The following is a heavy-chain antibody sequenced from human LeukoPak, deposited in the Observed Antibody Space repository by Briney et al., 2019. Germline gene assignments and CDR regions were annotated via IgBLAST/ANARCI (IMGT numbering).Heavy chain of an antibody. J-gene: IGHJ4*02. CDR1: GGSISSYY. V-gene: IGHV4-59*01. CDR2: IYYSGST. Sequence: PSETLSLTCTVSGGSISSYYWSWIRQPPGKGLEWIGYIYYSGSTNYNPSLKSRVTISVDTSKNQFSLKLSSVTAADTAVYYCARGRFLEWPRDYWGQGTLVTVSS. CDR3: ARGRFLEWPRDY. D-gene: IGHD3-3*01.